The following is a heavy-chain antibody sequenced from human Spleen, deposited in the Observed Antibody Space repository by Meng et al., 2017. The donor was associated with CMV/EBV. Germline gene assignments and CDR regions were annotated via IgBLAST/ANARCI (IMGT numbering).Heavy chain of an antibody. CDR1: GYNFTGYY. V-gene: IGHV1-2*02. Sequence: ASVKVSCKASGYNFTGYYMHWVRQAPGQGLEWMGWINPNSGGTNYAQKFQGRVTMTGDTSITTAYMELSRLRSDDMAVYYGSRVKRYCTGGSCSSTGYYGMDVWGQGTTVTVSS. CDR2: INPNSGGT. D-gene: IGHD2-15*01. J-gene: IGHJ6*02. CDR3: SRVKRYCTGGSCSSTGYYGMDV.